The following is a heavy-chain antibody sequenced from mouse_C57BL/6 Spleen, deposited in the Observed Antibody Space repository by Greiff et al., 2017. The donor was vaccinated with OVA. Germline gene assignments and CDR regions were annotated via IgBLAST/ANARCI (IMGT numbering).Heavy chain of an antibody. V-gene: IGHV6-6*01. J-gene: IGHJ1*03. CDR1: GFTFSDAW. Sequence: EVKVEESGGGLVQPGGSMKLSCAASGFTFSDAWMDWVRQSPEKGLEWVAEIRNKANNHATYYAESVKGRFTISRDDSKSSVYLQMNSLRAEDTGIYYCTRGGYDGYYDWYFDVWGTGTTVTVSS. CDR3: TRGGYDGYYDWYFDV. D-gene: IGHD2-3*01. CDR2: IRNKANNHAT.